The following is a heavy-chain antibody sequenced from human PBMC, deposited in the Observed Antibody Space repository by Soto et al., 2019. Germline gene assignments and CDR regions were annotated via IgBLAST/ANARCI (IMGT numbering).Heavy chain of an antibody. CDR3: ARGYSMWLRKGGSDY. Sequence: SETLSLTCAVYGGSFSGYYWSWIRQPPGKGLEWIGEINHSGSTNYNPSLKSRVTISVDTSKNQFSLKLSSVTAADTAVYYCARGYSMWLRKGGSDYWGQGTLVTVSS. V-gene: IGHV4-34*01. CDR1: GGSFSGYY. CDR2: INHSGST. J-gene: IGHJ4*02. D-gene: IGHD5-12*01.